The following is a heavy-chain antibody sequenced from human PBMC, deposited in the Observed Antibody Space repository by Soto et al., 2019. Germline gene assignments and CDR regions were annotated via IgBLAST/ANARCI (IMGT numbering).Heavy chain of an antibody. CDR3: GRGQGIAAVDY. J-gene: IGHJ4*02. CDR2: ISTNGGST. CDR1: GFSFSSYA. D-gene: IGHD6-13*01. V-gene: IGHV3-64*02. Sequence: AGGSLRLSCAASGFSFSSYAMHWVRQAPGKGLEYVSVISTNGGSTYYADSMKGRFTISRDNSKNTLYLQMGGLRLEDMAVYYCGRGQGIAAVDYWGQGTLVTVSS.